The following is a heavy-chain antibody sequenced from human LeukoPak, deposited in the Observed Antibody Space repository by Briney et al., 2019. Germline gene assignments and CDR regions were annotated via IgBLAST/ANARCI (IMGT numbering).Heavy chain of an antibody. V-gene: IGHV1-3*01. Sequence: ASVKVSCKASGYTFTSYAMHWVRQAPGQRLEWMGWIDAGNGNTKYSQKFQGRVTITRDTSASTAYMELSSLRSEDTAVYYCARLDRPYYYDSSGPEDYWGQGTLVTVSS. J-gene: IGHJ4*02. CDR1: GYTFTSYA. CDR2: IDAGNGNT. CDR3: ARLDRPYYYDSSGPEDY. D-gene: IGHD3-22*01.